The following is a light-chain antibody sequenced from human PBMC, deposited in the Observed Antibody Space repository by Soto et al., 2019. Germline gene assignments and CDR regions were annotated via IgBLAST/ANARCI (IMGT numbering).Light chain of an antibody. CDR3: QQSYTTPRT. CDR2: AAS. CDR1: QSISTY. Sequence: DIQMTQAPSSLSASVGDRVTITCRAKQSISTYLNWYQQRPGQAPKVLIYAASNLQSGVPSRFSGSGSGTDFTLSISSLQPEDSAIYFCQQSYTTPRTFXQGTKLDIK. V-gene: IGKV1-39*01. J-gene: IGKJ1*01.